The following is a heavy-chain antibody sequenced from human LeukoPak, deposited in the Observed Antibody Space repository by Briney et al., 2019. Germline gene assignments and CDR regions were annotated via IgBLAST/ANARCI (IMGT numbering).Heavy chain of an antibody. V-gene: IGHV3-23*01. CDR1: GFTFSSYA. D-gene: IGHD3-3*01. Sequence: PGGSLRLSCAGSGFTFSSYAMSWVRQAPGKGLEWVSDISGSGGTTHYADSVKGRFTISRDNSKNTLYLQMNSLRAEDTAVYYCAKFALYYDFWSGWGQGTLVTVSS. CDR3: AKFALYYDFWSG. CDR2: ISGSGGTT. J-gene: IGHJ4*02.